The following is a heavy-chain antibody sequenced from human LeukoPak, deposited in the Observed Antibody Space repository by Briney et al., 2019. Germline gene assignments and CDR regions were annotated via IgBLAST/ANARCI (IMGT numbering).Heavy chain of an antibody. CDR2: INPSSGST. Sequence: ASVKVSCKASGYTFTSNYMHWVRQVPGQGLEWMGIINPSSGSTSYAQKFQGRVTMTRDTSTSTVHMELSSLRSEDTAVYYCASVYDSSGYYYRYWGQGTLVTVST. CDR1: GYTFTSNY. CDR3: ASVYDSSGYYYRY. D-gene: IGHD3-22*01. V-gene: IGHV1-46*01. J-gene: IGHJ4*02.